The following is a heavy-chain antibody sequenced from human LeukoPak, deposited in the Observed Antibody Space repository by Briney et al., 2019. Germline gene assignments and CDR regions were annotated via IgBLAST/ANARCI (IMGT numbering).Heavy chain of an antibody. CDR3: AKSGREYQLLYGRDYMDV. V-gene: IGHV3-30*02. CDR2: IWYGGSNK. D-gene: IGHD2-2*02. Sequence: PGGSLRLSCAASGFTFSSYGMHWVRQAPGKGLEWVAVIWYGGSNKYYADSVKGRFTISRDNSKNTLYLQMNSLRAEDTAVYYCAKSGREYQLLYGRDYMDVWGKGTTVTVSS. CDR1: GFTFSSYG. J-gene: IGHJ6*03.